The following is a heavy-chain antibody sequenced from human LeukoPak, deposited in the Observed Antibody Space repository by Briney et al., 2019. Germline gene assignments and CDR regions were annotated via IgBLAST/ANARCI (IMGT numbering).Heavy chain of an antibody. D-gene: IGHD6-13*01. CDR2: VYRTGNT. CDR3: ARDKDLPPPPGIGAGPLLTWFDP. J-gene: IGHJ5*02. CDR1: GDPISSGFF. V-gene: IGHV4-38-2*02. Sequence: SDTLSLTCTVSGDPISSGFFWGWIRQSPGKGLEWIGSVYRTGNTYYEASLKSRVTISVDTSRNQFSLELRSVTAADTAMYYCARDKDLPPPPGIGAGPLLTWFDPWGQGTRVTVSS.